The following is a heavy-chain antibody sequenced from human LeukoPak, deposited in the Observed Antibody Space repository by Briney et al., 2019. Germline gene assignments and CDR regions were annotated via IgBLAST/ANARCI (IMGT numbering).Heavy chain of an antibody. Sequence: PSETLSLTCAVYGGSFSGYYWSWIRQPPGKGLEWIGEINHSGSTNYNPSLKSRVTISVDMSKNQFSLKLSSVTAADTAVYYCARDLRDIVVVPAAIPVYYYYYYMDVWGKGTTVTVSS. CDR1: GGSFSGYY. D-gene: IGHD2-2*02. CDR3: ARDLRDIVVVPAAIPVYYYYYYMDV. J-gene: IGHJ6*03. V-gene: IGHV4-34*01. CDR2: INHSGST.